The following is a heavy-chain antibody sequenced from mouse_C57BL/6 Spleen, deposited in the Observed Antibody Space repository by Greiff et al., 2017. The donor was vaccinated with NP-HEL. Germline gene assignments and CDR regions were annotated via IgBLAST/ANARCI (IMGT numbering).Heavy chain of an antibody. J-gene: IGHJ4*01. V-gene: IGHV1-53*01. CDR2: INPSNGGT. CDR3: ARWRRGENAKDD. Sequence: VKLQQPGTELVKPGASVKLSCKASGYTFTSYWMHWVKQRPGQGLEWIGNINPSNGGTNYNEKFKCKATLTVDKSTSTAYMQLSSLTSEDSAVYDCARWRRGENAKDDWGQGTSGTVSS. CDR1: GYTFTSYW.